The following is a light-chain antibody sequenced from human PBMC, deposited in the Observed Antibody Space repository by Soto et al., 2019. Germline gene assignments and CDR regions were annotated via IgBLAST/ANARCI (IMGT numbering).Light chain of an antibody. CDR2: DAS. Sequence: EIVLTQSPATLSLSPGERATLSCRASQSVSSYLAWSQQKPGQPPRLLIYDASNRATGIPARFSGSGSGTDFTLTISSLEPEDFAVYYCQQRSNWLTFGGGTKVEIK. J-gene: IGKJ4*01. V-gene: IGKV3-11*01. CDR3: QQRSNWLT. CDR1: QSVSSY.